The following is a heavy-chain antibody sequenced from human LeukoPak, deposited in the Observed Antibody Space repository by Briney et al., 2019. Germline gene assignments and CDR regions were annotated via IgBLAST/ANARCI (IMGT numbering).Heavy chain of an antibody. CDR3: ARDRREGGYFDY. V-gene: IGHV4-59*01. J-gene: IGHJ4*02. D-gene: IGHD1-26*01. Sequence: SETLSLTCTVSGGSISSYYWSWIRQPPGKGLEWIGYIYYSGSTNYNPSLKSRVTISVDTSKNQFSLKLSSVTAADTAVYYCARDRREGGYFDYWGQGTLVTVSS. CDR1: GGSISSYY. CDR2: IYYSGST.